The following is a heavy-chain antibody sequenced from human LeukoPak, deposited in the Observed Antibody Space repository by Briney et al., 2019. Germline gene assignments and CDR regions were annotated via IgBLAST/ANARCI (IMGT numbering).Heavy chain of an antibody. J-gene: IGHJ4*02. CDR1: GGSISSSNW. D-gene: IGHD6-13*01. CDR3: ARVGIAAAGTAR. V-gene: IGHV4-4*02. Sequence: SETLSLTCAVSGGSISSSNWWSWVRQPPGKGLEWIGQIYHSGSTNYNPSLKSRVTISVDKSKNQFSLKLSSVTAADTAVYYCARVGIAAAGTARWGQGTLVTVSS. CDR2: IYHSGST.